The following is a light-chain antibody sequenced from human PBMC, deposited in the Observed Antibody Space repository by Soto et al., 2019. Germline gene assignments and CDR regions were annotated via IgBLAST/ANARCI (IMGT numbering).Light chain of an antibody. Sequence: TQSPLSLPVTPGEPASSSCRSSQSLLHSNGYNYLDWYLQKTGQSPQLLIYLGSNRASGVPDRFSGTGSATAFTLTISRLQSDDVAVYYCQQYYDWPQTFGKGTKVDIK. CDR2: LGS. J-gene: IGKJ1*01. V-gene: IGKV2-28*01. CDR3: QQYYDWPQT. CDR1: QSLLHSNGYNY.